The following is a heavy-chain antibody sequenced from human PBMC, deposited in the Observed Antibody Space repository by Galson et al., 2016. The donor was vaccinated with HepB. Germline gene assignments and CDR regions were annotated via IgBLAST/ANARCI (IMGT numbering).Heavy chain of an antibody. J-gene: IGHJ4*02. Sequence: SLRLSSAASGFTFSSQWMNWVRQGPGKGLEWVSRMNNDESSISYADSVKGRFTISRDNAKNTLYLQMSSLGAEDTGVYYCVRGAPIDFWGQGTLITVSS. V-gene: IGHV3-74*01. CDR1: GFTFSSQW. CDR3: VRGAPIDF. CDR2: MNNDESSI.